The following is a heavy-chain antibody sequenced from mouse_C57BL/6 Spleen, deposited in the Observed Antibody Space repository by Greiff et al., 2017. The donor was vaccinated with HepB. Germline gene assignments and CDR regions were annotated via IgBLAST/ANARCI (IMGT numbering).Heavy chain of an antibody. CDR3: ARDRRVSYFDY. CDR1: GFTFSSYA. CDR2: ISDGGSYT. J-gene: IGHJ2*01. V-gene: IGHV5-4*01. D-gene: IGHD2-10*02. Sequence: EVQGVESGGGLVKPGGSLKLSCAASGFTFSSYAMSWVRQTPEKRLEWVATISDGGSYTYYPDNVKGRFTISRDNAKNNLYLQMSHLKSEDTAMYYCARDRRVSYFDYWGQGTTLTVSS.